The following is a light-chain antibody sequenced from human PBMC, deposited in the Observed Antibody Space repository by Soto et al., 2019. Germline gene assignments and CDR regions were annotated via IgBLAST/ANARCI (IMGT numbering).Light chain of an antibody. CDR3: KSYAGSNTYV. Sequence: QSALTHPPSASGSPGQSVTISCTGTKNDIGVYDFVSWYQHHPGKAPRLIIYEVVQRPSGVPDRLSGSKSGNTASLTVSGLQAADEADYFCKSYAGSNTYVFGSGTKLTVL. CDR2: EVV. J-gene: IGLJ1*01. CDR1: KNDIGVYDF. V-gene: IGLV2-8*01.